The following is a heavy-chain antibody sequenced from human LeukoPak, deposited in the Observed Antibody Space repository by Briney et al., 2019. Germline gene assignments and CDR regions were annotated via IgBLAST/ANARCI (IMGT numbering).Heavy chain of an antibody. V-gene: IGHV4-34*01. D-gene: IGHD6-19*01. CDR1: GGSFSGYY. Sequence: SETLSLTCAVYGGSFSGYYWSWIRQPPGKGLEWIGEINHSGSTNYNPSLKSRVTISVDTSKNQFSLKLSSVTAADTAVYYCARRRTVPGWVLDYFDYWGQGTLVTVSS. CDR3: ARRRTVPGWVLDYFDY. CDR2: INHSGST. J-gene: IGHJ4*02.